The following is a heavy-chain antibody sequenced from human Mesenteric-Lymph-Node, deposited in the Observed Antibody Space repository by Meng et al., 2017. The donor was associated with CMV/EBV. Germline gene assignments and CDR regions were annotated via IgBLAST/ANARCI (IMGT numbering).Heavy chain of an antibody. D-gene: IGHD3-3*01. Sequence: FGNYAINWVRQAPGQGLEWMGGIIPGLNIINYAQKFQGRVTITADKSTGTAYMELSSLKSEDTAVYYCATANTDFWSGYSMGNWFGPWGQGTLVTVSS. CDR3: ATANTDFWSGYSMGNWFGP. CDR2: IIPGLNII. V-gene: IGHV1-69*10. CDR1: FGNYA. J-gene: IGHJ5*02.